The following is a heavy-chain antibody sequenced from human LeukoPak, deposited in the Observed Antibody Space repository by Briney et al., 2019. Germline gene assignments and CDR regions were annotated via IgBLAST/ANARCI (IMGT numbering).Heavy chain of an antibody. CDR1: GYTLTELS. D-gene: IGHD5-24*01. Sequence: ASVKVSCKVSGYTLTELSMHWVRQAPGKGLEWMGGFDPEDGETIYAQKFQGRVTMTEDTSTGTAYMELSSLRSEDTAVHYCATDRPPRDGYNRPFDYWGQGTLVTVSS. CDR2: FDPEDGET. V-gene: IGHV1-24*01. J-gene: IGHJ4*02. CDR3: ATDRPPRDGYNRPFDY.